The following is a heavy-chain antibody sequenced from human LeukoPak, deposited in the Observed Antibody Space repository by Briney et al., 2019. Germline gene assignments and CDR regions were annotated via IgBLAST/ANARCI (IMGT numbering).Heavy chain of an antibody. CDR1: GYSISSAFY. CDR3: ARSAAPQLTRIDY. J-gene: IGHJ4*02. Sequence: SETLSLTCAVSGYSISSAFYWGWIRQPPGKGLEWIGSIYYSGNTFYNPSLKSRLTISVDTSKNQFSLRLSSVTAADTAVYYCARSAAPQLTRIDYWGQGILVTVSS. D-gene: IGHD1-1*01. V-gene: IGHV4-38-2*01. CDR2: IYYSGNT.